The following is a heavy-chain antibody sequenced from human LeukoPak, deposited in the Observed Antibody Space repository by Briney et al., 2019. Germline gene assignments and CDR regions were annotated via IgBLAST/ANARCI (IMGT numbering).Heavy chain of an antibody. CDR1: GFTFSNYW. J-gene: IGHJ4*02. D-gene: IGHD3-16*01. CDR3: ARDDYDYVWGLVDY. Sequence: PGGSLRLSCAASGFTFSNYWMHWVRQAPGKGLVWVSRINSDGINTSYADSVKGRFTISRDNSKKTLYLQMNSLRAEDTAVYYCARDDYDYVWGLVDYWGQGTLVTVSS. V-gene: IGHV3-74*01. CDR2: INSDGINT.